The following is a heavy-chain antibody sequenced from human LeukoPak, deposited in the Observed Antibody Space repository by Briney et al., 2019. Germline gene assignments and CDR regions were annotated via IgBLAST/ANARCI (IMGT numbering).Heavy chain of an antibody. CDR1: GGSFSGYY. J-gene: IGHJ4*02. D-gene: IGHD5-12*01. V-gene: IGHV4-34*01. CDR3: ARTRYSGYDPFDY. CDR2: INHSGST. Sequence: SETLSLTCAVYGGSFSGYYWSWIRQPPGKGLEWIGEINHSGSTNYNPSPKSRITISVDTSKNQFSLKLSSVTAADTAVYYCARTRYSGYDPFDYWGQGTLVTVSS.